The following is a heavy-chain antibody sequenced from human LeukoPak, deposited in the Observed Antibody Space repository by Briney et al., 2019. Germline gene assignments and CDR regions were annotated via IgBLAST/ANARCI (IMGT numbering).Heavy chain of an antibody. J-gene: IGHJ3*01. CDR1: EFAVSANY. CDR3: TKATFDH. V-gene: IGHV3-53*01. CDR2: IHPDGAT. D-gene: IGHD5-12*01. Sequence: GGSLRLSCTCYEFAVSANYMSWVRQAPGKGLEWVSFIHPDGATCYAESVKGRFIISRDNSNNTLYLQINSLRVEDTAVYYCTKATFDHWGQGTMVVVSS.